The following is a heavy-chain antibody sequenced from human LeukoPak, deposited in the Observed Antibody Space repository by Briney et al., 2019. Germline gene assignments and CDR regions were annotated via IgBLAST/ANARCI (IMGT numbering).Heavy chain of an antibody. V-gene: IGHV3-66*01. CDR2: IYSGGST. CDR3: ARDGSAVAGQAIDY. Sequence: PGRSLRLSCAASGFTFSTYDMSWVRQAPGKGLEWVSVIYSGGSTYYADSVKGRFTISRDNSKNTLYLQMNSLRAEDTAVYYCARDGSAVAGQAIDYWGQGTLVTVSS. J-gene: IGHJ4*02. D-gene: IGHD6-19*01. CDR1: GFTFSTYD.